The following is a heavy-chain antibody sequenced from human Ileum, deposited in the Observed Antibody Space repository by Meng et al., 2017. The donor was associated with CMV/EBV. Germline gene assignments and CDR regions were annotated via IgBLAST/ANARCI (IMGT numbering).Heavy chain of an antibody. CDR1: GGSPSYDY. CDR2: ISHSGTT. J-gene: IGHJ4*02. V-gene: IGHV4-34*01. D-gene: IGHD3-16*01. CDR3: ARGRGAYLSRQLDC. Sequence: VYGGSPSYDYWTWIRQSPGKGLEWIGEISHSGTTNYSPSPKSRVTISVDTSSNQVSLNLRSVTAADTAVYYCARGRGAYLSRQLDCWGQGTLVTVSS.